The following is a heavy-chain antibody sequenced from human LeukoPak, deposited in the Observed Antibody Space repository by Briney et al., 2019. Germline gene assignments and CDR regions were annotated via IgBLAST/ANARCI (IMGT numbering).Heavy chain of an antibody. V-gene: IGHV1-69*13. J-gene: IGHJ4*02. CDR3: ATGRPRLRYFDWLLY. CDR1: GGTFISYA. Sequence: SVKVSCKASGGTFISYAISWVRQAPGQGLEWMGGIIPIFGTANYAQKFQGRVTITADESTSTAYMELSSLRSEDTAVYYCATGRPRLRYFDWLLYWGQGTLVTVSS. D-gene: IGHD3-9*01. CDR2: IIPIFGTA.